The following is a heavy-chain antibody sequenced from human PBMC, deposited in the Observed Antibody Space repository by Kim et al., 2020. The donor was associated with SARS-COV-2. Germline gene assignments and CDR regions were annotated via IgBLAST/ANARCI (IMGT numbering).Heavy chain of an antibody. CDR3: AREFYGSGSYSYYYYGMDV. Sequence: SVKVSCKASGGTFSSYAISWVRQAPGQGLEWMGGIIPIFGTANYAQKFQGRVTITADESTSTAYMELSSLRSEDTAVYYCAREFYGSGSYSYYYYGMDVWGQGTTVTVSS. D-gene: IGHD3-10*01. V-gene: IGHV1-69*13. CDR1: GGTFSSYA. CDR2: IIPIFGTA. J-gene: IGHJ6*02.